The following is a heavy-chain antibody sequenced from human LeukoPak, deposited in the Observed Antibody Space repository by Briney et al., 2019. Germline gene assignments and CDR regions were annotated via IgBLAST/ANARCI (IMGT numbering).Heavy chain of an antibody. Sequence: GGSLRLSCAASGFTMSNYGVSWVRQAPGKGLEWVSGIRSAVDTTHYADSVKGRFIISRDNSKNTLSLQLNSLRPEDTALYYCAKHFCTGLDCSLPDSWGQGTLVTVSS. V-gene: IGHV3-23*01. D-gene: IGHD3/OR15-3a*01. CDR3: AKHFCTGLDCSLPDS. CDR1: GFTMSNYG. CDR2: IRSAVDTT. J-gene: IGHJ4*02.